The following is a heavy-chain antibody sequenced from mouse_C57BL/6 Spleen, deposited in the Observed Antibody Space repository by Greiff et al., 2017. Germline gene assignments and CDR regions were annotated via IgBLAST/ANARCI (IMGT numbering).Heavy chain of an antibody. D-gene: IGHD2-4*01. J-gene: IGHJ2*01. CDR1: GFNIKDDY. V-gene: IGHV14-4*01. CDR2: IDPENGDT. Sequence: VQLQQSGAELVRPGASVTLSCTASGFNIKDDYMHWVKQRPEQGLEWIGWIDPENGDTEYASKFQGKATITADTSSNTAYLQLSSLTSEDTAVYYCTTYYDYGYWGQGTTLTVSS. CDR3: TTYYDYGY.